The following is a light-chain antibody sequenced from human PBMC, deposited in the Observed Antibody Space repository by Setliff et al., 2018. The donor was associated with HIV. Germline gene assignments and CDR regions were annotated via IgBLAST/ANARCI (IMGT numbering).Light chain of an antibody. CDR2: DVT. V-gene: IGLV2-11*01. CDR1: SNDVGPYNY. Sequence: LTQPRSVSGSPGQSVTISCTGTSNDVGPYNYVSWYQQHPGKAPKLLIFDVTTRPSGVPDRFSGSKSGNTASLTISGLQAEDEADYYCCSYAGAYSFGVFGTGTKVTVL. J-gene: IGLJ1*01. CDR3: CSYAGAYSFGV.